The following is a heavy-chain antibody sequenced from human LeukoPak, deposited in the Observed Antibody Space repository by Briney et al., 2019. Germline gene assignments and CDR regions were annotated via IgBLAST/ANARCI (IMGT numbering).Heavy chain of an antibody. CDR1: GYSFTSYW. V-gene: IGHV5-51*01. Sequence: GEPLKISCKGSGYSFTSYWIGWVRKMPGKGLEWMGIIYPGDSDTRYCPSSQGQVTLSAGKFISTAYLQWSSLKASDTAMYYCARTYYDSSGYGVGTFDIWGQGTMVTVSS. CDR2: IYPGDSDT. CDR3: ARTYYDSSGYGVGTFDI. D-gene: IGHD3-22*01. J-gene: IGHJ3*02.